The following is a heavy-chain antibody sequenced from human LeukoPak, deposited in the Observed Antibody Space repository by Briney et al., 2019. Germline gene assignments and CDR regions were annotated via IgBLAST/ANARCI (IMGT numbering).Heavy chain of an antibody. D-gene: IGHD3-22*01. CDR2: ISYDGSNK. V-gene: IGHV3-30*04. CDR1: GFAFNTYT. Sequence: PGGSLRLSCAASGFAFNTYTIHWVRQAPGKGLEWVAVISYDGSNKYYADSVKGRFTISRDNSKNTLYLQMNNLRAEDTAVYYCARDGVGKDSSGYLHWGQGALVTVSS. J-gene: IGHJ4*02. CDR3: ARDGVGKDSSGYLH.